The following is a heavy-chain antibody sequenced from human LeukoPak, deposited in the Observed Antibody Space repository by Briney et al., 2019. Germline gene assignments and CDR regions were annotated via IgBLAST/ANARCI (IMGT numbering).Heavy chain of an antibody. CDR1: GYSISSGYY. V-gene: IGHV4-38-2*01. J-gene: IGHJ2*01. Sequence: SETLSLTCAVSGYSISSGYYWGWIRQPPGKGLEGIGSIYHSGSTYYNPSLKSRVTMSVDTSKNQFSLKLSSVTAADTAVYYCAMIVVVPAAIPYWYFDLWGRGTLVTVSS. D-gene: IGHD2-2*01. CDR3: AMIVVVPAAIPYWYFDL. CDR2: IYHSGST.